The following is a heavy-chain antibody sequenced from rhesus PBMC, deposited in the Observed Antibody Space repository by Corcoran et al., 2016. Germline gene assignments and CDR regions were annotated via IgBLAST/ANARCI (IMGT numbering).Heavy chain of an antibody. CDR3: VREDYGRYNRFDV. J-gene: IGHJ5-1*01. D-gene: IGHD4-29*01. CDR1: GVSISSSS. CDR2: IYGSGRST. Sequence: QLQLQASGPGLVQPSETLSVSCAVAGVSISSSSWSWLRPAPGTGLEWIGYIYGSGRSTNYNPSLKSRVTLSVDTSKNQFSLKLSSVTAADTAVYYCVREDYGRYNRFDVWGPGVLVTVSS. V-gene: IGHV4-169*02.